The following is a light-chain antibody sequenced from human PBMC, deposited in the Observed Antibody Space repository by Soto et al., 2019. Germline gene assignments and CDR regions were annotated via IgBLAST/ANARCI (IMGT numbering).Light chain of an antibody. V-gene: IGKV1-12*01. CDR2: AAS. CDR1: QGISSW. Sequence: DIQMTQSPSSVSASVGDRVTITCRASQGISSWLAWCQQKPGKAPKLLIYAASSLQSGVPSRFSGSGSGTDFTLTISSLQPEDFATYYCQQANSFPPTFGGGTKVEIK. J-gene: IGKJ4*01. CDR3: QQANSFPPT.